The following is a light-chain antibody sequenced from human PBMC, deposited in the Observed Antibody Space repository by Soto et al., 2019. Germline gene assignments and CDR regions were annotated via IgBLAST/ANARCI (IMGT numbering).Light chain of an antibody. V-gene: IGLV2-14*01. J-gene: IGLJ2*01. CDR2: DVS. CDR3: SSYTSSSTFVV. CDR1: SSDVGGYNY. Sequence: QSALTQPASVSGSPGQSITISCTGTSSDVGGYNYVSWYQQHPGKAPKLTIYDVSNRPSGVSNRFSGSKSGNTASLTISGLQAEDEADYYCSSYTSSSTFVVFGGGTKLTVL.